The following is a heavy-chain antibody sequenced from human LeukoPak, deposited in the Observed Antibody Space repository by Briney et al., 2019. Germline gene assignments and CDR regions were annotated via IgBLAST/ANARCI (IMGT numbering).Heavy chain of an antibody. J-gene: IGHJ4*02. CDR2: ISSSSSTI. V-gene: IGHV3-48*04. CDR3: ARADY. CDR1: GFTFNIYG. Sequence: GRSLRLSCAASGFTFNIYGMHWARQAPGKGLEWVSYISSSSSTIYYADSVKGRFTISRDNAKNSLYLQMNSLRAEDTAVYYCARADYWGQGTLVTVSS.